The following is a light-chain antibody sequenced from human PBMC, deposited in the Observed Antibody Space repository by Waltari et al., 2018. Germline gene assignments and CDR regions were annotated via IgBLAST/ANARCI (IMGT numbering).Light chain of an antibody. V-gene: IGKV1-33*01. J-gene: IGKJ5*01. Sequence: DIEMTQSPSSLSASVGEKVTITCRASQDISNHFSWFQQKPGKAPKLLIYDVSKLETGVASRFSGGGSRADFTLIINDVQPEDVATYYGQQYDSLTLLTFGQGTRLE. CDR3: QQYDSLTLLT. CDR2: DVS. CDR1: QDISNH.